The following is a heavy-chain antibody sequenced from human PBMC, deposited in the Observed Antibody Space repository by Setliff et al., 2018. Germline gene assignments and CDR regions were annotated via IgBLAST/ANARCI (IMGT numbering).Heavy chain of an antibody. V-gene: IGHV1-3*01. J-gene: IGHJ4*02. CDR1: GYIFNNYF. D-gene: IGHD5-12*01. CDR3: ARGPGGYGDSLDY. Sequence: EASVKVSCKASGYIFNNYFLHWVRQAPGQGLEWMGWITSGYGAKKYSQDLQGRGTITRDTGASTVYMELTNLTSDDTAVYYCARGPGGYGDSLDYWGPGTLVTVSS. CDR2: ITSGYGAK.